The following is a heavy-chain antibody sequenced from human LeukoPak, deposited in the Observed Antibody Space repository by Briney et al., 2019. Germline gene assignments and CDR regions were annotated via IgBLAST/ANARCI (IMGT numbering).Heavy chain of an antibody. CDR3: ARDTDSVYYDFWSGYYTYYYYGMDV. CDR1: GYTFVNYG. V-gene: IGHV1-18*01. CDR2: ISAYNGNT. Sequence: GASVKVSCKASGYTFVNYGITWVRQAPGQGLEWMGWISAYNGNTNYAQKLQGRVTMTTDTSTSTAYMELRSLRSDDTAVYYCARDTDSVYYDFWSGYYTYYYYGMDVWGQGTTVTVSS. D-gene: IGHD3-3*01. J-gene: IGHJ6*02.